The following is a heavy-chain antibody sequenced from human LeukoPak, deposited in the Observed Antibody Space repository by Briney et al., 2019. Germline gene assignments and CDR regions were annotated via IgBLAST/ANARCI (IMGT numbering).Heavy chain of an antibody. CDR3: AREPVTYCGGDCYPPPFDY. Sequence: SSETLSLTCTVSGGSISSYYWSWIRQPPGKGLEWIGYIYYSGSTNYNPSLKSRVTISVDTSKNQFSLKLSSVTAADTAVYYCAREPVTYCGGDCYPPPFDYWGQGTLVTVSS. CDR2: IYYSGST. J-gene: IGHJ4*02. D-gene: IGHD2-21*02. CDR1: GGSISSYY. V-gene: IGHV4-59*12.